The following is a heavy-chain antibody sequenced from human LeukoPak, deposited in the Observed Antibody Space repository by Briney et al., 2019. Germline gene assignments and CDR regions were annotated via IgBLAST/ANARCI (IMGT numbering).Heavy chain of an antibody. CDR3: AKDIEY. V-gene: IGHV3-9*01. Sequence: GRSLRLSCAASGFTFDDYAMDWVRQAPGKGLEWVSGISWNSSNIGYADSVKGRFTISRDNAKNSLYMQMNSLRAEDTALHYCAKDIEYWGQGTLVTVSS. CDR2: ISWNSSNI. J-gene: IGHJ4*02. CDR1: GFTFDDYA.